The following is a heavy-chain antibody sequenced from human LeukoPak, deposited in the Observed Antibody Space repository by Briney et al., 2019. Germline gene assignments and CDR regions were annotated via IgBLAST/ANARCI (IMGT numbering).Heavy chain of an antibody. CDR1: GGSMSSAGTS. CDR3: VRTLPAAKVFDY. V-gene: IGHV4-30-2*01. Sequence: KPSETLSLTCAVSGGSMSSAGTSWSWIRQPPGRGLEWIGYIYHSGSTYYNPSLKSRVTISVDRSKNQFSLKLSSVAAADTAVYYCVRTLPAAKVFDYWGQGTLVTVSS. D-gene: IGHD2-2*01. J-gene: IGHJ4*02. CDR2: IYHSGST.